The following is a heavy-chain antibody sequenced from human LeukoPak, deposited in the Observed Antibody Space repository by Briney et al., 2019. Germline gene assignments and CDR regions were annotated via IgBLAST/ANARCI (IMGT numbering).Heavy chain of an antibody. CDR1: GFTFSSYA. D-gene: IGHD5-24*01. J-gene: IGHJ3*02. CDR2: ISGSGGST. Sequence: GGSLRLSCAASGFTFSSYAMSWVHQAPGKGLEWVSAISGSGGSTYYADSVKGRFTISRDNSKNTLYLQMNSLRAEDTAVYYCATSEEISYAFDIWGQGTMVTVSS. CDR3: ATSEEISYAFDI. V-gene: IGHV3-23*01.